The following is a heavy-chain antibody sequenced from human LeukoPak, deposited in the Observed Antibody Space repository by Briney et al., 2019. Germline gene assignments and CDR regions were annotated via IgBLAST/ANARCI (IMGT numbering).Heavy chain of an antibody. Sequence: PGGSLRLSCAASGFTFSSYATSWVRQAPGKGLEWVSAISGSGGSTYYADSVKGRFTISRDNSKNTLYLQMNSLRAEDTAVYYCAKDYYDSSGYSPAGDYWGQGTLVTVSS. CDR2: ISGSGGST. CDR1: GFTFSSYA. D-gene: IGHD3-22*01. V-gene: IGHV3-23*01. J-gene: IGHJ4*02. CDR3: AKDYYDSSGYSPAGDY.